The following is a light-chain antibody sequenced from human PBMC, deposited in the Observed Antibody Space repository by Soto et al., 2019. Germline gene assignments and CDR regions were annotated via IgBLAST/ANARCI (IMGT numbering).Light chain of an antibody. CDR1: QSTSIY. CDR2: AAS. V-gene: IGKV1-39*01. Sequence: DIQMTQSPSSLSASVGDRVTITCRAGQSTSIYVNWYQQKPGKAPKLLIYAASSLQSGVPSRFSGSESGTDFTLTISSLQPEDLANYYCQQSYSTPYTFGQGTKLEIK. J-gene: IGKJ2*01. CDR3: QQSYSTPYT.